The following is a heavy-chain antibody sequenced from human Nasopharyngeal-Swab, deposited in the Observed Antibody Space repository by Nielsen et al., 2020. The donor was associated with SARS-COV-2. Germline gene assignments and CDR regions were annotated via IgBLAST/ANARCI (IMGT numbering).Heavy chain of an antibody. CDR2: ISGSGGST. V-gene: IGHV3-23*01. D-gene: IGHD6-13*01. Sequence: GESLKISCAASGFTFSSYAMSWVRQAPGKGLEWVSAISGSGGSTYYADSVKGRFTISRDNSKNTLYLQMNSLRAEDTAVYYCAKDRQYSSSDDYYYYYMDVWGKGTTVTVS. J-gene: IGHJ6*03. CDR3: AKDRQYSSSDDYYYYYMDV. CDR1: GFTFSSYA.